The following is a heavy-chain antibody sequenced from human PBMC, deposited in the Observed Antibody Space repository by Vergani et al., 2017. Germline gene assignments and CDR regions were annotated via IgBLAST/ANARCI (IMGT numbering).Heavy chain of an antibody. CDR2: INHSGST. CDR1: GGSFSGYY. V-gene: IGHV4-34*01. CDR3: ARGFYGAGVGYYYYYYYMDV. J-gene: IGHJ6*03. D-gene: IGHD3-10*01. Sequence: QVQLQQWGAGLLKPSETLSPTCAVYGGSFSGYYWSWIRQPPGKGLEWIGEINHSGSTNYNPSLKSRVTISVDTSKNQFSLKLSSVTAADTAVYYCARGFYGAGVGYYYYYYYMDVWGKGTTVTVSS.